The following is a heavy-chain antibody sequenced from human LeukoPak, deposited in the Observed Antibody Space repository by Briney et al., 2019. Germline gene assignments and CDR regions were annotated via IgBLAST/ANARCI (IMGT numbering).Heavy chain of an antibody. CDR1: GGSISSGGYY. V-gene: IGHV4-30-2*01. Sequence: SETLSLTCTVSGGSISSGGYYWSWIRQPPGKGLEWIGYIYHSGSTYYNPSLKSRVTISVDRSKNQFSLKLSSVTAADTAVYYCARVRGVATQKFDYWGQGTLVTVSS. CDR3: ARVRGVATQKFDY. CDR2: IYHSGST. J-gene: IGHJ4*02. D-gene: IGHD5-12*01.